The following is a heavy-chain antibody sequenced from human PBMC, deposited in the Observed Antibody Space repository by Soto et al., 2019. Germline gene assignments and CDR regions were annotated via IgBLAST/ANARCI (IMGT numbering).Heavy chain of an antibody. Sequence: HPGGSLRLSCAASGFTFSSYGMHWVRQAPGEGLEWVAVIWYDGSNKYYADSVKGRFTISRDNSKNTLYLQMNSLRAGDTAVYYCARETDPGDGYNSGFLFDYWGQGTLVTVSS. J-gene: IGHJ4*02. CDR3: ARETDPGDGYNSGFLFDY. CDR2: IWYDGSNK. V-gene: IGHV3-33*01. CDR1: GFTFSSYG. D-gene: IGHD5-12*01.